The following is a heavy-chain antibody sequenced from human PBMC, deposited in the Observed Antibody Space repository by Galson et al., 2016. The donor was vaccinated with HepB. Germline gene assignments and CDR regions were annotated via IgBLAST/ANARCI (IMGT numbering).Heavy chain of an antibody. CDR3: ARSGLVVTFSRAFDS. J-gene: IGHJ3*02. Sequence: SVKVSCTASGYTFISYAISWVRQAPGQGLEWMGWINGYNGNPHYAQQFQGRVTLTTDTSTSIAYMALRSLRSNDPPVYYCARSGLVVTFSRAFDSWGLGTKVTVSS. D-gene: IGHD3-22*01. CDR2: INGYNGNP. CDR1: GYTFISYA. V-gene: IGHV1-18*01.